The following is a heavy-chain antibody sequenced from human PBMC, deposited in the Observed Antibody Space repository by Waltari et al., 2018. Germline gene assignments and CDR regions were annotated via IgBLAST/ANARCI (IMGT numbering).Heavy chain of an antibody. D-gene: IGHD3-22*01. Sequence: EVQLVQSGAEVKKPGESLKISCKGSGYSFTSYWIGWVRQMPGKGLEWMGIIYPGDSDTRYSPSFQGQVTISADKSSSTAYLQWSSLKASDTAMYYCARQGYDSSGPTGYFQHWGQGTLVTVSS. V-gene: IGHV5-51*01. CDR2: IYPGDSDT. J-gene: IGHJ1*01. CDR1: GYSFTSYW. CDR3: ARQGYDSSGPTGYFQH.